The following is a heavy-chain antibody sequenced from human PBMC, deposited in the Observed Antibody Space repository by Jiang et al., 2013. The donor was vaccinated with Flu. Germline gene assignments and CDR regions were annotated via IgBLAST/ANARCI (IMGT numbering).Heavy chain of an antibody. V-gene: IGHV4-39*01. J-gene: IGHJ4*02. CDR1: GGSISSSSYY. Sequence: PGLVKPSETLSLTCTVSGGSISSSSYYWGWIRQPPGKGLEWIGSIYYSGSTYYNPSLKSRVTISVDTSKNQFSLKLSSVTAADTAVYYCAANWVPDYWGQGTLVTVSS. CDR2: IYYSGST. CDR3: AANWVPDY. D-gene: IGHD7-27*01.